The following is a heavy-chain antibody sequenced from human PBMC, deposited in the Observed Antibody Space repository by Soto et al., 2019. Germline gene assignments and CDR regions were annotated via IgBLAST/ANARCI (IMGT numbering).Heavy chain of an antibody. D-gene: IGHD4-17*01. CDR2: IKSKTDGGTT. CDR3: TTDGREPTVVTPGY. J-gene: IGHJ4*02. V-gene: IGHV3-15*01. Sequence: GGSLRLSCAASGFTFSNAWMSWVRQAPGKGLEWVGRIKSKTDGGTTDYAAPVKGRFTISRDDSKNTLYLQMNSLKTEDTAVYYCTTDGREPTVVTPGYWGQGTLVTVSS. CDR1: GFTFSNAW.